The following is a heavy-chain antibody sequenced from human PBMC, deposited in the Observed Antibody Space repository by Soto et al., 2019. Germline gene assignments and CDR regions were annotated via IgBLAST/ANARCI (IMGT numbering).Heavy chain of an antibody. CDR1: GVSISSGDYY. Sequence: SETLSLTCTVSGVSISSGDYYWSWIRQPPGKGLEWIGYIYYSGNTYYNPSLKSRVTVSVDTSKNQFSLKLSSVTAADTAVYFCARNKIDMATIYADYWGQGTLVTVSS. J-gene: IGHJ4*02. D-gene: IGHD5-12*01. CDR2: IYYSGNT. V-gene: IGHV4-30-4*01. CDR3: ARNKIDMATIYADY.